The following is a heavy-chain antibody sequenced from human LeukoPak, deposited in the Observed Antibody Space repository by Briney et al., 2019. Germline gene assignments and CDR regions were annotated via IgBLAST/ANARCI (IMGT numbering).Heavy chain of an antibody. V-gene: IGHV3-11*04. CDR3: ANTEYRRLGRDY. J-gene: IGHJ4*02. CDR1: GITFSDYY. Sequence: GGSLRLSCAVSGITFSDYYMSWLRQAPGKGLEWVSYISSDSSIIYYSDSVKGRFTISRDNAKNSLYLQMNSLRSEDTAVYYCANTEYRRLGRDYWGQGTLVTVSS. D-gene: IGHD2-2*01. CDR2: ISSDSSII.